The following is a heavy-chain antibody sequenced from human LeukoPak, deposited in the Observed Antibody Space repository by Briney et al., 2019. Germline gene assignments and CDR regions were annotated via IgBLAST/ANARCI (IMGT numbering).Heavy chain of an antibody. J-gene: IGHJ4*02. V-gene: IGHV3-23*01. Sequence: GGSLRLSCAASGFTFSRYAMSWVRQAPGKGLEWVSAISGSGGSTYYADSVKGRFTISRDNSKNTLYLQMNSLRAEDTAVYYCAKDASSYDNGYYFDYWGQGALVIVSS. D-gene: IGHD3-16*01. CDR2: ISGSGGST. CDR1: GFTFSRYA. CDR3: AKDASSYDNGYYFDY.